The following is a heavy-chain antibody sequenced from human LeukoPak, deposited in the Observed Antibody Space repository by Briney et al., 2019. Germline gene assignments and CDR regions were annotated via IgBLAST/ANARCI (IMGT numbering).Heavy chain of an antibody. J-gene: IGHJ4*02. Sequence: SVQVSCKASGGTFSSYAISWVRQAPGQGLEWMGGIIPIFGTANHAQKFQGRVTITADKSTSTAYMELSSLRSEDTAVYYCASGDYFNDYWGQGTLVTVSS. D-gene: IGHD4-17*01. CDR3: ASGDYFNDY. CDR2: IIPIFGTA. CDR1: GGTFSSYA. V-gene: IGHV1-69*06.